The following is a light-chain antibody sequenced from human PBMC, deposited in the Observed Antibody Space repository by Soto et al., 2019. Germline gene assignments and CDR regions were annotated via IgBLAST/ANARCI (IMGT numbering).Light chain of an antibody. CDR1: QSISDW. V-gene: IGKV1-5*01. Sequence: GDRVTITCRASQSISDWLAWYQQKPGKAPKLLIYDASTLEGGVPSRFSGSGSGTEFTLTISSLQPDDFATYYCQQFNTYPWTFGQGTKVDIK. CDR3: QQFNTYPWT. J-gene: IGKJ1*01. CDR2: DAS.